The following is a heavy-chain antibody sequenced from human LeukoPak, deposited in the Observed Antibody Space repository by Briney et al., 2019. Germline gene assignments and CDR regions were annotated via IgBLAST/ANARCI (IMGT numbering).Heavy chain of an antibody. CDR3: ARMTTVIDY. CDR2: IYYSGST. Sequence: PSETLSLTCTVSGGSISNYYWSWIRQPPGKGLEWIGYIYYSGSTNYNPSLKSRVTISVDTSKNQFSLKLSSVTAADTAVYYCARMTTVIDYWGQGTLVTVSS. V-gene: IGHV4-59*01. D-gene: IGHD4-11*01. CDR1: GGSISNYY. J-gene: IGHJ4*02.